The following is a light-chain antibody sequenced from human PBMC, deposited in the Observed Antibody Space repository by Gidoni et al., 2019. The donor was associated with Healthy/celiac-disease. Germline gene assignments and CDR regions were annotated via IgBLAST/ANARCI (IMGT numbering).Light chain of an antibody. CDR2: EGS. V-gene: IGLV2-23*01. CDR3: CSYAGSSTPYV. CDR1: SSDVGSYNL. Sequence: QSALTQPASVSGAPGQSLTISCTGTSSDVGSYNLVSWYQQHPGKAPKLMIYEGSKRPSGVSNRFSGSKSGNTASLTISGLQAEDEADYYCCSYAGSSTPYVFGTGTKVTVL. J-gene: IGLJ1*01.